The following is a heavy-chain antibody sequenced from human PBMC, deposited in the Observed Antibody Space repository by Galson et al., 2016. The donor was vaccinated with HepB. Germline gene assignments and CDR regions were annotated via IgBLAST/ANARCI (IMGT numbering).Heavy chain of an antibody. V-gene: IGHV3-23*01. CDR3: GKHGGFDY. D-gene: IGHD3-16*01. Sequence: SLRLSCAASGFTFSIYDMSWVRQAPGKGLEWVSGITGSGATTHYADSVKGRFTISRDNSKNTLYLDMNNLRAGDTAVYYCGKHGGFDYWGQGTLVTVSS. J-gene: IGHJ4*02. CDR2: ITGSGATT. CDR1: GFTFSIYD.